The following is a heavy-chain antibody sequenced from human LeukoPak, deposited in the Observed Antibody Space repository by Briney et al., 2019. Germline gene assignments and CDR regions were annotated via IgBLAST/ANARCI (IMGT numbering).Heavy chain of an antibody. CDR3: AKGRAAGTGVDY. CDR1: GFTFSSYG. CDR2: ISGSGGST. V-gene: IGHV3-23*01. Sequence: PGGTLRLSCAASGFTFSSYGMSWVRQAPGKGLEWVSAISGSGGSTYYADSVKGRFTISRDNSKNTLYLQMNSLRAEDTAVYYCAKGRAAGTGVDYWGQGTLVTVSS. D-gene: IGHD6-13*01. J-gene: IGHJ4*02.